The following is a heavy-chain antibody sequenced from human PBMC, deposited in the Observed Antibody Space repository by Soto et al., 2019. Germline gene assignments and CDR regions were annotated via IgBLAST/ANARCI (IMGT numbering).Heavy chain of an antibody. Sequence: SETLSLTCTVSGGSISSDGYYWSWIRQHPGKGLEWIGYIYYSGSTYYNPSLKSRVTISVDTSKNQFSLKLSSVTAADTAVYYCARGEYSYGYWFDPWGQGTLVTVSS. CDR3: ARGEYSYGYWFDP. V-gene: IGHV4-31*03. J-gene: IGHJ5*02. CDR2: IYYSGST. D-gene: IGHD5-18*01. CDR1: GGSISSDGYY.